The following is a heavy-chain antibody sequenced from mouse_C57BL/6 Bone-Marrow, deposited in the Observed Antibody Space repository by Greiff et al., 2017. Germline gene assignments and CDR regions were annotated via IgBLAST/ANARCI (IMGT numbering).Heavy chain of an antibody. D-gene: IGHD2-3*01. CDR2: IYPGSGST. CDR1: GYTFTSYW. J-gene: IGHJ4*01. Sequence: QVQLQQPGAELVKPGASVKMSCTASGYTFTSYWITWVKQRPGQGLEWIGDIYPGSGSTNYNEKFKSKATLTVDTSSSTAYMQLSSLTSEDSAVYYCARDGYYAYYYAMDYWGQGTSVTVSS. V-gene: IGHV1-55*01. CDR3: ARDGYYAYYYAMDY.